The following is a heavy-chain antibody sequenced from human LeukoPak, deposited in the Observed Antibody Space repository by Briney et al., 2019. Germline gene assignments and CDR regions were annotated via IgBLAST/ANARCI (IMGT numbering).Heavy chain of an antibody. Sequence: PSETLSLTCAVYGGSFSGYYWSWIRQPPGKGLEWIGEINHSGSTNYNPSLKSRVTISLDTSKNQFSLRLTSVTAADTAVYYCARHLRSTAAAGVWGQGTLVTVSS. CDR2: INHSGST. V-gene: IGHV4-34*01. CDR3: ARHLRSTAAAGV. CDR1: GGSFSGYY. D-gene: IGHD6-13*01. J-gene: IGHJ4*02.